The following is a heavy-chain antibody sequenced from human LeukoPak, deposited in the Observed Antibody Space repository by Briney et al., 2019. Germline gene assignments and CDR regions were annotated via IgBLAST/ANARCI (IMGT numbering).Heavy chain of an antibody. J-gene: IGHJ6*03. CDR1: GFTVSSNY. Sequence: GGSLRLSCAASGFTVSSNYMSWVRQAPGKGLEWVSVIYSGGSTYYADSVKGRFTISRDNSKNTLYLQMNSLRAEDTAVYYCATPTPSAYYYGSGKYYYYMDAWGKGTTVTVSS. D-gene: IGHD3-10*01. V-gene: IGHV3-53*01. CDR3: ATPTPSAYYYGSGKYYYYMDA. CDR2: IYSGGST.